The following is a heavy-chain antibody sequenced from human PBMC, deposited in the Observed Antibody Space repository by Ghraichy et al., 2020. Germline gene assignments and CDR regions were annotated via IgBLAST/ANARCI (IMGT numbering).Heavy chain of an antibody. Sequence: SETLSLTCTVSGTSLTPGRYFWPWIRLPPGKRLEWIGRINTIGSTNYNPSLTSRVTLSLDPSTNPFSLKLASVTAADTAIYYCAREDPYTALVGVDSCGQGALV. CDR3: AREDPYTALVGVDS. J-gene: IGHJ4*02. D-gene: IGHD5-18*01. CDR2: INTIGST. CDR1: GTSLTPGRYF. V-gene: IGHV4-61*02.